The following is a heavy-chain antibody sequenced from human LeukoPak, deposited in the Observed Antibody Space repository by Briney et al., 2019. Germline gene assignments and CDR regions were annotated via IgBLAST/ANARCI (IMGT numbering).Heavy chain of an antibody. CDR2: INHSGST. CDR1: GRSFSGYY. Sequence: SETLSLTCTVYGRSFSGYYWSWIRQPPEKGLEWIGEINHSGSTNYNPSLKSRVTISVDTSKNQFSLKLSSVTAADTAVYYCAGGRSSSGYYYSFDYWGQGTLVTVSS. CDR3: AGGRSSSGYYYSFDY. J-gene: IGHJ4*02. V-gene: IGHV4-34*01. D-gene: IGHD3-22*01.